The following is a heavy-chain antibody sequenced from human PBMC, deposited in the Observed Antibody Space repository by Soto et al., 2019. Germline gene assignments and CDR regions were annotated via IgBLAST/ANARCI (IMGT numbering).Heavy chain of an antibody. J-gene: IGHJ5*02. CDR2: INHSGST. Sequence: SEARSLTCTGYGGSFRGYYWSWIRQPPGKGLEWIGEINHSGSTNYNPSLKSRVTISVDTSKNQFSLKLSSVTAADTAVYYCARARKNYYDRRHCYDPGGQGTPVNESS. D-gene: IGHD3-22*01. V-gene: IGHV4-34*01. CDR1: GGSFRGYY. CDR3: ARARKNYYDRRHCYDP.